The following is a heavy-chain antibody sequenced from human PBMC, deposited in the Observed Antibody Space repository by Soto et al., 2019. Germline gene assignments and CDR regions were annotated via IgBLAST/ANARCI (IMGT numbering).Heavy chain of an antibody. CDR3: AKGPYCGGDCYLDAFDI. D-gene: IGHD2-21*02. CDR1: GFTFSSYA. Sequence: PGGSLRLSCAASGFTFSSYAMSWVRQAPGKGLEWVSAISGSGGSTYYADSVKGRFTISRDNSKNTLYLQMNSLRAEDTAVYYCAKGPYCGGDCYLDAFDIWGQGTMVTVSS. J-gene: IGHJ3*02. CDR2: ISGSGGST. V-gene: IGHV3-23*01.